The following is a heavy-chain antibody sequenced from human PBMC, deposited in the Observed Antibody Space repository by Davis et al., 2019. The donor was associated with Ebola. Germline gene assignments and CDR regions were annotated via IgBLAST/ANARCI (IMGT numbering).Heavy chain of an antibody. J-gene: IGHJ5*02. V-gene: IGHV4-34*01. CDR2: INHSGST. CDR1: GGSFSGYY. CDR3: ARGRVAFDP. Sequence: MPSETLSLTCAVYGGSFSGYYWSWIRQPPGKGLEWIGEINHSGSTNYNPSLKSRVTISIDTSKNQFSLKLNSVTAADTAVYYCARGRVAFDPWGPGILVTVSS.